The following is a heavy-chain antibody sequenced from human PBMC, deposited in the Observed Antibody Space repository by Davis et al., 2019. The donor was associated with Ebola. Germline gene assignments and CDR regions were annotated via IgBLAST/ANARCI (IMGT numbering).Heavy chain of an antibody. J-gene: IGHJ6*02. Sequence: PGGSLRLSCAASGFTFSDYYMSWIRQASGKGLEWVGRIRSKANSYATAYAASVKGRFTISRDDSKNTLYLQMNSLRAEDTAVYYCARGAGSYREIYYYYYGMDVWGQGTTVTVSS. CDR3: ARGAGSYREIYYYYYGMDV. D-gene: IGHD1-26*01. CDR2: IRSKANSYAT. V-gene: IGHV3-73*01. CDR1: GFTFSDYY.